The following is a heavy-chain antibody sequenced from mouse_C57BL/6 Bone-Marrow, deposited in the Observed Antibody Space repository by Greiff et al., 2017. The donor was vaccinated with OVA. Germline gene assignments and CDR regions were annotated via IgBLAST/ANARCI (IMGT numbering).Heavy chain of an antibody. CDR3: ARGDYYGSSPFAY. V-gene: IGHV1-53*01. D-gene: IGHD1-1*01. CDR2: INPSNGGT. Sequence: VQLQQPGTELVKPGASVKLSCKASGYTFTSYWMHWVKQCPGQGLEWIGKINPSNGGTNYNEKFKSKATLTVDKFSSTAYMQLSSLTSEDSAVYYCARGDYYGSSPFAYCGQGTLVTVSA. CDR1: GYTFTSYW. J-gene: IGHJ3*01.